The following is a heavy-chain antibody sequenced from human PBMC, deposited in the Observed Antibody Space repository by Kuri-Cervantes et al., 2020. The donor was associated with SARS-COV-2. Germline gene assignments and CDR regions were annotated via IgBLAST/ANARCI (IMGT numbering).Heavy chain of an antibody. CDR2: IYTSGST. CDR3: AREVPAADEGLYYYYMDV. J-gene: IGHJ6*03. CDR1: GYSISSGYY. V-gene: IGHV4-61*02. D-gene: IGHD2-2*01. Sequence: SQTLSLTCAVSGYSISSGYYWSWIRQPAGKGLEWIGRIYTSGSTNYNPSLKSRVTMSVDTSKNQFSLKLSSVTAADTAVYYCAREVPAADEGLYYYYMDVWGKGTTVTVSS.